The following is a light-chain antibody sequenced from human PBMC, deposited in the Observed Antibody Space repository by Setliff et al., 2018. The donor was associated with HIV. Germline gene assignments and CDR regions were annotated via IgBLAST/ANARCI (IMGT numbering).Light chain of an antibody. J-gene: IGLJ1*01. CDR3: CSSAGTYTSFFV. CDR2: DVA. V-gene: IGLV2-11*01. Sequence: QSVLTQPRSVSGSPGRSVTIACTGTSSDAGDYNFVSWYQLHPGKAPKLIIYDVAKRPSGVPDRFSGSKSANAASLTISGLQAEDEADYYCCSSAGTYTSFFVFGTGTKVTVL. CDR1: SSDAGDYNF.